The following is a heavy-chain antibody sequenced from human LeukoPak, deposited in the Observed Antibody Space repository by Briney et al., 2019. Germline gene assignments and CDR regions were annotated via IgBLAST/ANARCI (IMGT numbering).Heavy chain of an antibody. CDR1: GFTFSNHW. Sequence: GGSLRLSCAASGFTFSNHWMHWVRQVPGKGLVWVSRIDGGGSSTSYADSVRGRFSISRDNGRSTLYLQMNSLKVEDTAVYYCARGPGSSGGAFVGDYWGHGTLVTVSS. CDR3: ARGPGSSGGAFVGDY. D-gene: IGHD3-22*01. CDR2: IDGGGSST. J-gene: IGHJ4*01. V-gene: IGHV3-74*01.